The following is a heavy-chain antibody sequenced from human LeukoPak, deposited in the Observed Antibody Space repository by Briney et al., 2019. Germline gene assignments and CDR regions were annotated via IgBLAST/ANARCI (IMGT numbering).Heavy chain of an antibody. D-gene: IGHD4-11*01. Sequence: SETLSLTCAVSGYSISSGYYWGWIRPPPGKGLEWIGSIYHSGSTYYNPSLKSRVTISVDTSKNQFSLKLSSVTAADTAVYYCARVSVTTNDYWGQGTLVTVSS. J-gene: IGHJ4*02. CDR2: IYHSGST. CDR3: ARVSVTTNDY. V-gene: IGHV4-38-2*01. CDR1: GYSISSGYY.